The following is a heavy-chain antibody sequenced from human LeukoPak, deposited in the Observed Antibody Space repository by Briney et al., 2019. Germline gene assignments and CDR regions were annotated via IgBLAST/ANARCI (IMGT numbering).Heavy chain of an antibody. CDR2: ISSTGGSP. V-gene: IGHV3-23*01. J-gene: IGHJ4*02. Sequence: GGSLRLSCAASGITFSSYGMSWVRQAPGKGLEWVSAISSTGGSPYYADSVKGRFTVSRDNSKNTLYLQMNSLRAEDTAVYYCAREKGDSSGWYMDYWGQGTLVTVSS. CDR3: AREKGDSSGWYMDY. CDR1: GITFSSYG. D-gene: IGHD6-19*01.